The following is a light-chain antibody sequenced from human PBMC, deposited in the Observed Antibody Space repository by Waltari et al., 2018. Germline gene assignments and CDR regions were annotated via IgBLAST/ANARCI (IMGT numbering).Light chain of an antibody. J-gene: IGLJ1*01. Sequence: QSALTQPPSASGSPGQSVTIPCTGTSSDIGGYTYVSWYRQHPGKGPKLLIYEVSKRPSGVPNRFSGSKSGNTASLTVSGLQAEDEADYYCSSYAGSNNLVFGTGTKVTVL. V-gene: IGLV2-8*01. CDR1: SSDIGGYTY. CDR3: SSYAGSNNLV. CDR2: EVS.